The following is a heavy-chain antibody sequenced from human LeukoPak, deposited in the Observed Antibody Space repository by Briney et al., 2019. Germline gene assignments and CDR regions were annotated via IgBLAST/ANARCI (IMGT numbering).Heavy chain of an antibody. CDR1: GFTFSNYD. Sequence: GGSLRLSCAASGFTFSNYDMHWVRQAPGKGLEWVAVISYDGTNKYYADSVKGRFTISRDNSKNTLDLLMSSLRAEDTAEYYCARSNTVTSNYYYGLDVWGQGTTVTVSS. CDR2: ISYDGTNK. CDR3: ARSNTVTSNYYYGLDV. V-gene: IGHV3-30*03. J-gene: IGHJ6*02. D-gene: IGHD4-11*01.